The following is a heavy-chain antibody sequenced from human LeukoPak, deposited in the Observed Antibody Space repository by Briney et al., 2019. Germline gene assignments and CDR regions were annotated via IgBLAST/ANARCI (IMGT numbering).Heavy chain of an antibody. CDR3: ARYCSGGSCLPGFYGMDV. Sequence: SVKVSCKASGGTFSSYAISWVRQAPGQGLEWMGRIIPILGIANYAQKFQGRVTITADKSTSTAYMELSSLGSEDTAVYYCARYCSGGSCLPGFYGMDVWGQGTTVTVSS. J-gene: IGHJ6*02. V-gene: IGHV1-69*04. CDR2: IIPILGIA. D-gene: IGHD2-15*01. CDR1: GGTFSSYA.